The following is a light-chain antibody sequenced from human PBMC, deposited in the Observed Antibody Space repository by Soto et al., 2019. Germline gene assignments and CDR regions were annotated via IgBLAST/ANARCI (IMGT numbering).Light chain of an antibody. CDR3: QQYYSYPRT. CDR1: QDIGSV. Sequence: AIRMTQSPSSLSAPTGDRVTIACRASQDIGSVLAWYQQKAGKAPKLLIYVASALQTGVPSRFSGSGSGTDFTLTISRLQSEDSATYYSQQYYSYPRTFGQGTKVDIK. CDR2: VAS. J-gene: IGKJ1*01. V-gene: IGKV1-8*01.